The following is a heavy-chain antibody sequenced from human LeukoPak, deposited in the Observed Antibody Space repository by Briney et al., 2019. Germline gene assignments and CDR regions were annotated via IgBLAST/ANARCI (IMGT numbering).Heavy chain of an antibody. CDR1: GFTFSSYW. Sequence: TGGSLRLSCAASGFTFSSYWMSWVRQAPGKGLEWVANIKQDGSEKYYVDSVKGRFTISRDNAKNSLYLQMSSLRAEDTAVYYCARVGSSWYGPFDYWGQGTLVTVSS. V-gene: IGHV3-7*01. D-gene: IGHD6-13*01. CDR2: IKQDGSEK. J-gene: IGHJ4*02. CDR3: ARVGSSWYGPFDY.